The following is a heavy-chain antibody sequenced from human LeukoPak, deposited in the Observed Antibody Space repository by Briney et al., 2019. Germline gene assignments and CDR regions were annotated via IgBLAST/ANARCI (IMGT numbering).Heavy chain of an antibody. J-gene: IGHJ5*02. CDR3: VRQRGASGTINHFDP. CDR1: GYSFTTYW. Sequence: GESLKISCMTSGYSFTTYWIGWVRQMPGTGLEWGGAIYPVDSDTRYSSSFQGQVVISADRSIRTAYLQWNTLKTSDTAMYYCVRQRGASGTINHFDPWGQGTLVTVSS. V-gene: IGHV5-51*01. D-gene: IGHD3-10*01. CDR2: IYPVDSDT.